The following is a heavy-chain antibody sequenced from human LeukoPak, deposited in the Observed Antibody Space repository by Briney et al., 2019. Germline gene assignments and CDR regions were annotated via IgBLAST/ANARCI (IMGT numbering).Heavy chain of an antibody. D-gene: IGHD6-19*01. V-gene: IGHV4-34*01. CDR2: INHSGST. J-gene: IGHJ4*02. Sequence: PSETLSLTFAVYGRSFRGYYWSGLRQPPGKGLAGSGEINHSGSTNYNPSLKSRVTISVDTSKNQFSLKLSSVTAADTAVYYCASVVAVAGNDYFDYWGQGTLVTVSS. CDR3: ASVVAVAGNDYFDY. CDR1: GRSFRGYY.